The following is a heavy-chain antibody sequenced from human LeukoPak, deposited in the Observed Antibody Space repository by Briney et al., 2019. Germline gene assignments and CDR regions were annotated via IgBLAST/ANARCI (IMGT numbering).Heavy chain of an antibody. J-gene: IGHJ5*02. D-gene: IGHD5-24*01. CDR3: AKDAETTTIGNWFDP. CDR1: GFTFSSYG. V-gene: IGHV3-30*02. CDR2: IRNDGSNK. Sequence: GGSLRLSCAASGFTFSSYGMHWVRQAPGKGLEWVAFIRNDGSNKYYADSVKGRFTISRDNSKNTLCLQMNSLRLEDTAVYYCAKDAETTTIGNWFDPWGQGALVTVSS.